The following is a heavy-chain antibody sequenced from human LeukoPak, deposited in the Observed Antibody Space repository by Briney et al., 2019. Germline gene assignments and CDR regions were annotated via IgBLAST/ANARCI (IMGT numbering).Heavy chain of an antibody. J-gene: IGHJ4*02. Sequence: GGSLRLSCAASGFTFSSYWMHWVRQAPGKGLEWVSFMYSEDNKYYADSVKGRFTLSRDYPKNTLYLQMNSLRAEDTAVYFCAKYSGSYYYPPNWDSWGQGTMVTVSS. CDR2: MYSEDNK. CDR3: AKYSGSYYYPPNWDS. V-gene: IGHV3-53*01. CDR1: GFTFSSYW. D-gene: IGHD1-26*01.